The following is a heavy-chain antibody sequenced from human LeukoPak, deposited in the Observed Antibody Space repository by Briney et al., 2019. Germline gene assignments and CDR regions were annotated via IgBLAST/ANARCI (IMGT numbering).Heavy chain of an antibody. Sequence: SETLSLTCTVSGGSISSGSYYWSWIRQPAGKGLEWIGRIYTSGSTNYNPSLKSRVTISVDTSKNQFSLKLSSVTAADTAVYYCARDSKQLVFDYWGQGTLVTVSS. CDR3: ARDSKQLVFDY. CDR1: GGSISSGSYY. V-gene: IGHV4-61*02. D-gene: IGHD6-6*01. CDR2: IYTSGST. J-gene: IGHJ4*02.